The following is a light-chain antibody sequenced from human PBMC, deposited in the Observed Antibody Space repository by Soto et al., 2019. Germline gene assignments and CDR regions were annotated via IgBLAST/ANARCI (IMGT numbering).Light chain of an antibody. CDR3: QQDNSYPTWT. V-gene: IGKV1-5*03. CDR2: KAS. J-gene: IGKJ1*01. Sequence: DIQMTQSPSTLSASVGDRVTITCRASQSVSSWLAWYQQKPGKAPKLLIYKASSLESGVPSRFSGSGSGTEFTLTISSLQPDDFATYHGQQDNSYPTWTFVQGTKVEIK. CDR1: QSVSSW.